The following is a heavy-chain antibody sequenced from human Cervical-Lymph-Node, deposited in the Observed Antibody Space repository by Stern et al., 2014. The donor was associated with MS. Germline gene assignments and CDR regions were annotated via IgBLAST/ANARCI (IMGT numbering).Heavy chain of an antibody. CDR3: ARESVAGRFDY. V-gene: IGHV1-46*01. D-gene: IGHD6-19*01. Sequence: QMQLVQSGAEVKKPGASVKVSCKASGYTFTSYYMHWVRQAPGQGLEWMGIINPSGGSTSCAQKFQGRVPMTRDTSTSTVYMELSSLRSEDTAVYYCARESVAGRFDYWGQGTLVTVSS. CDR2: INPSGGST. J-gene: IGHJ4*02. CDR1: GYTFTSYY.